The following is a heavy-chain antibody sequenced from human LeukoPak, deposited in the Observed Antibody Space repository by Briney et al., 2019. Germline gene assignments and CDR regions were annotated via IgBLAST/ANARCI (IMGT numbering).Heavy chain of an antibody. CDR3: ARESSGSYIIPYYFDS. J-gene: IGHJ4*02. CDR1: GGSISSRSYY. CDR2: IYYSGSA. V-gene: IGHV4-39*07. D-gene: IGHD1-26*01. Sequence: SETLSPTCTVSGGSISSRSYYWGWIRQPPGKGLEWIGSIYYSGSAYYNPSLKSRVTMSVDTSRNQVSLKLSSVTAADTAVYYCARESSGSYIIPYYFDSWGQGTLVTVSS.